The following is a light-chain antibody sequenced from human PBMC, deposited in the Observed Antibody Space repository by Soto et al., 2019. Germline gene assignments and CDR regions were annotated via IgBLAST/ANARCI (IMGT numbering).Light chain of an antibody. CDR1: QSSEHKDGNTY. V-gene: IGKV2-24*01. Sequence: IVVPRTPLSPLVALGQAASISCRLVQSSEHKDGNTYLSWFHQRPGQPPRLLIYKVSVRFSGVPDRFSGSGAGTDFTLTISRVETEDVGVYYCMQATQSPWTFGQGTKVEIK. J-gene: IGKJ1*01. CDR3: MQATQSPWT. CDR2: KVS.